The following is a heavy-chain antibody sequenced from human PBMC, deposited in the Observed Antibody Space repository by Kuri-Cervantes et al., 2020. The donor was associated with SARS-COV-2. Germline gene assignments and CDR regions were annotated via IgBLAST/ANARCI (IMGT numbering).Heavy chain of an antibody. CDR1: GFTFSSYA. CDR2: ISSNGGST. D-gene: IGHD3-16*01. J-gene: IGHJ6*03. Sequence: GGSLRLSCAASGFTFSSYAMHWVCQAPGKGLEYVSAISSNGGSTYYANSVKGRFTISRDNSKNTLYLQMGSLRAEDMAVYYCARMGEPYYMDVWGKGTTVTVSS. V-gene: IGHV3-64*01. CDR3: ARMGEPYYMDV.